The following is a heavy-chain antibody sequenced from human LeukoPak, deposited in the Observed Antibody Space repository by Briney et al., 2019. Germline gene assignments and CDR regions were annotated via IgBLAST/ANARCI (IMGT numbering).Heavy chain of an antibody. CDR2: ISIDGSIT. Sequence: GGSLRLSCAASGFTFSSHWMHWVRHAPGKGLAWVSRISIDGSITSYADSVKGRFTISRDNAKNTVYLQMNSLRAEDTAVYYCSRSRSPVTSSLDYWGQGTLVTVPS. V-gene: IGHV3-74*01. CDR1: GFTFSSHW. D-gene: IGHD4-23*01. J-gene: IGHJ4*02. CDR3: SRSRSPVTSSLDY.